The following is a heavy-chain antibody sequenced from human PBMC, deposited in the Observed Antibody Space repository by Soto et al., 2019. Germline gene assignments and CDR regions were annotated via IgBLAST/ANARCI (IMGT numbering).Heavy chain of an antibody. CDR2: SRDKAHSYTT. CDR1: AFTFSDHF. D-gene: IGHD2-21*01. CDR3: ARNLAYGGGYTFDY. V-gene: IGHV3-72*01. Sequence: EVQLVESGGGLVQPGGSLILSCEVSAFTFSDHFIDWVRQAPGKWLEWVGRSRDKAHSYTTEYAASVKGRFTISRDDSRNSLYLQMNSLKTEDTAVYYCARNLAYGGGYTFDYWGQGTLVTVSS. J-gene: IGHJ4*02.